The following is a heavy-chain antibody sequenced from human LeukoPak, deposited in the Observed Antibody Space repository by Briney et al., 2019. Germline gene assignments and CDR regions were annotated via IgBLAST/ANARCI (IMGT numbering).Heavy chain of an antibody. Sequence: ASVKVSCKASGYTFTSYDINWVRQATGQGLEWMGWMNPNSGNTGYAQKFQGRVTMTRNTSISTAYMELSNLRSEDTAVYYCARSQNYYGSGDYWSPGTLVTVSS. J-gene: IGHJ4*02. CDR2: MNPNSGNT. D-gene: IGHD3-10*01. CDR1: GYTFTSYD. V-gene: IGHV1-8*01. CDR3: ARSQNYYGSGDY.